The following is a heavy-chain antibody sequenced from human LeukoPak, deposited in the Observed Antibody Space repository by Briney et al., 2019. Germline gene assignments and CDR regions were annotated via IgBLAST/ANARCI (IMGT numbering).Heavy chain of an antibody. Sequence: SGGSLRLSCAASGFTFSSYAMSWVRQAPGKGLEWVSAISGGGGSTYYADSVKGRFTISRDNSKNTLYLQMNSLRAEDAAVYFCAKNSGYSWQYFFDYWGQGTLVTVSS. D-gene: IGHD6-25*01. CDR1: GFTFSSYA. J-gene: IGHJ4*02. CDR2: ISGGGGST. CDR3: AKNSGYSWQYFFDY. V-gene: IGHV3-23*01.